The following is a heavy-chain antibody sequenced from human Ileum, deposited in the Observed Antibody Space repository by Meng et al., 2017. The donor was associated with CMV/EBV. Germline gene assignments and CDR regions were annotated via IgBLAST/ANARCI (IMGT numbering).Heavy chain of an antibody. CDR1: GFSFSNYD. D-gene: IGHD2-2*01. J-gene: IGHJ6*02. Sequence: GESLKISCAASGFSFSNYDMHWVRQVTGKGVEWVSIIETAGDTYYAGSVKGRFTISREDAKNSLYLQMNSLRAGDTAVYYCARGGCSSTSCHHYYSNGMDVWGQGTTVTVSS. CDR3: ARGGCSSTSCHHYYSNGMDV. V-gene: IGHV3-13*01. CDR2: IETAGDT.